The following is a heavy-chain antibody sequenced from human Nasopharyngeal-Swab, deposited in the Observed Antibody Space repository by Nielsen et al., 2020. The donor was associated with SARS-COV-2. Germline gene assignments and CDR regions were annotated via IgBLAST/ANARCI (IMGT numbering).Heavy chain of an antibody. CDR1: GYIFKSYV. CDR2: INPYNGNT. CDR3: ARGRVSYSSSSALAY. V-gene: IGHV1-18*04. Sequence: ASVKVSCKVSGYIFKSYVIHWVRQATGQGLEWMGWINPYNGNTDSGQQHQDRVTMTTDTSTGTAYMELGSLRSDDTAIYYCARGRVSYSSSSALAYWGQGTLVSVSS. J-gene: IGHJ4*02. D-gene: IGHD6-6*01.